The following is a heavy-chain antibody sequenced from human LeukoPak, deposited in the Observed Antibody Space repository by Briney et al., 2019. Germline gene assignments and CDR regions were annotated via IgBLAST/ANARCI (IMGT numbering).Heavy chain of an antibody. CDR2: ISGSGYNT. V-gene: IGHV3-23*01. CDR1: GLTFSSYV. D-gene: IGHD1-7*01. J-gene: IGHJ4*02. CDR3: AKGGELLGYFDS. Sequence: GGSLRLSCAASGLTFSSYVMSWVRQAPGKGLEWVSGISGSGYNTFYADSVKGRFITSRDESKNTVSLLMNTLRAEDTAIYYCAKGGELLGYFDSWGQGTLVTVSS.